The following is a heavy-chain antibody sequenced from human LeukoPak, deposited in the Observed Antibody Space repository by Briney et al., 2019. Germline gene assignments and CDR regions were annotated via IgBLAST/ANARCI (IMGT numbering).Heavy chain of an antibody. Sequence: PGGSLRLSCAASGFTFSSYAMSWVRQAPGKGLEWVSAISGSGGSTYYADSVKVRFTISRDNSKNTLYLQMNSLRAEDTAVYYCAEVARKWELSDYFDYWGQGTLVTVSS. CDR2: ISGSGGST. CDR3: AEVARKWELSDYFDY. J-gene: IGHJ4*02. V-gene: IGHV3-23*01. CDR1: GFTFSSYA. D-gene: IGHD1-26*01.